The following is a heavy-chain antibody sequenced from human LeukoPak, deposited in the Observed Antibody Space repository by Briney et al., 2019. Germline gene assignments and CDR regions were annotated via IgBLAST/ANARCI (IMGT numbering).Heavy chain of an antibody. CDR3: ARSSEDGWLLTYYFDY. CDR1: GYTFTSYG. Sequence: ASVKVSCKASGYTFTSYGISWVRQAPGQGLEWMGWISAYNGNTNYAQKLQGRVTMTTDTSTSTAYMELRSLRSDDTAVYYCARSSEDGWLLTYYFDYWGQGTLVTVSS. CDR2: ISAYNGNT. V-gene: IGHV1-18*01. J-gene: IGHJ4*02. D-gene: IGHD3-22*01.